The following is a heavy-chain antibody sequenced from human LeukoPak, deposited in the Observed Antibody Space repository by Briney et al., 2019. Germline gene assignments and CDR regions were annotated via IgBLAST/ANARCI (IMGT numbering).Heavy chain of an antibody. V-gene: IGHV3-23*01. CDR2: IGVGGGT. CDR3: AKAVSYYGSGRAPFDY. J-gene: IGHJ4*02. CDR1: GXTFSNSA. D-gene: IGHD3-10*01. Sequence: GGSLRLSCAASGXTFSNSAMTWVRQAPGKGLEGVSVIGVGGGTYYAGSVKGRFTISRDISKTTLYLQMDSLRAEDTAVYYCAKAVSYYGSGRAPFDYWGQGTLVTVSS.